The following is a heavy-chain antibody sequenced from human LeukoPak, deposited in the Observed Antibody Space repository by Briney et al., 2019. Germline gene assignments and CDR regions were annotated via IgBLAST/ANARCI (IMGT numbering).Heavy chain of an antibody. Sequence: PSETLSLTCTVPGGSISSYYWSWIRQPPGKGLEWIGRIYTSGSTNYNPSLKSRITMSVDTSKNQFSLKLSSVTAADTAVYYCARGAEGGSFREMDVWGQGTTVTVSS. CDR2: IYTSGST. D-gene: IGHD1-26*01. J-gene: IGHJ6*02. CDR1: GGSISSYY. V-gene: IGHV4-4*07. CDR3: ARGAEGGSFREMDV.